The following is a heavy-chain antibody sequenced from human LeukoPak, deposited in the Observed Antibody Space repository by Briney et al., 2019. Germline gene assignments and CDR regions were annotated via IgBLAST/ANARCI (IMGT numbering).Heavy chain of an antibody. D-gene: IGHD6-13*01. CDR2: IYYSGSI. J-gene: IGHJ6*03. CDR1: GGSINSTNYY. Sequence: SETLSLTCTVSGGSINSTNYYWGWIRQPPGKGLEWIANIYYSGSIYNDPSLKSRVTISVDTSKNQFSLKLSSVTAADTAVCYCARLRGYTSSRAHNYYYYYYMDVWGKGTTVTVSS. V-gene: IGHV4-39*01. CDR3: ARLRGYTSSRAHNYYYYYYMDV.